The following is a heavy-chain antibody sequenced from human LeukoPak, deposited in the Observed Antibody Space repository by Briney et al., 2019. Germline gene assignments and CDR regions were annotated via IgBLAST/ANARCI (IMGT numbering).Heavy chain of an antibody. CDR2: MSHSGTP. Sequence: PSETLSLTCSVPGGSIISNTYYWGWVRQPPGKGLEWIGSMSHSGTPDYNASLRRRVAMSVDTSKNQVSLKLNSVTAADTAVYYCVRHQVRTMLNSWGQGTLVTVSS. CDR3: VRHQVRTMLNS. D-gene: IGHD3-10*02. V-gene: IGHV4-39*01. CDR1: GGSIISNTYY. J-gene: IGHJ5*02.